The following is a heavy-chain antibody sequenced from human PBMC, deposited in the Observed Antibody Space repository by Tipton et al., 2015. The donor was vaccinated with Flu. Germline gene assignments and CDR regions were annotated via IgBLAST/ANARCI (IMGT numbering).Heavy chain of an antibody. J-gene: IGHJ4*02. CDR2: IYHSGSI. CDR1: GYSISSGYY. CDR3: ARGPEQWLVNPHYFDY. Sequence: TLSLTCTVSGYSISSGYYWGWIRQPPGKGLEWIGSIYHSGSIYYNPSLKSRVTISVDTSKNQFSLKLSSVTAADTAVYYCARGPEQWLVNPHYFDYWGQGTLVTVSS. V-gene: IGHV4-38-2*02. D-gene: IGHD6-19*01.